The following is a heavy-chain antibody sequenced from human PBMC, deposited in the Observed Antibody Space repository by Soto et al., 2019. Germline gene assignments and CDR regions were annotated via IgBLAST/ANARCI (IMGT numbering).Heavy chain of an antibody. D-gene: IGHD2-15*01. Sequence: QVQLVQSGAEVKKPGASVKVSCKASGYTFTSYAMHWVRQAPGQRLEWMGWINAGNGNTKYSQKFQGRVTITRDTPAGTADMGLGGRRSEDTAGYYCAGGYFSGGTCPPSYGMDVGGHGTTAPVSS. CDR2: INAGNGNT. J-gene: IGHJ6*02. V-gene: IGHV1-3*01. CDR3: AGGYFSGGTCPPSYGMDV. CDR1: GYTFTSYA.